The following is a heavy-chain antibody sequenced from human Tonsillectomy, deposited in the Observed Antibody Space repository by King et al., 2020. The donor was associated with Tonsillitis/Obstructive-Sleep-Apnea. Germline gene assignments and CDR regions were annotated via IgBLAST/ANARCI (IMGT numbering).Heavy chain of an antibody. CDR3: APHLGIVLEGDFFYMDV. Sequence: VQLVESGGGVVQPGGSLRLSCAASGFTFDDYAMHWVRQAPGKGLEWVSLISGDGTSTSYADSVQGRFTISRDNSKNSLYLQMHSLRTEDTALYYCAPHLGIVLEGDFFYMDVWGKGATVPGSS. V-gene: IGHV3-43*02. CDR2: ISGDGTST. CDR1: GFTFDDYA. D-gene: IGHD1-26*01. J-gene: IGHJ6*03.